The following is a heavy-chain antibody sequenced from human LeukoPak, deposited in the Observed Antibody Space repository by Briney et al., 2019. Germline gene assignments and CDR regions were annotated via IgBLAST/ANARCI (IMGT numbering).Heavy chain of an antibody. CDR3: ARRAVAYYYYYYMDV. J-gene: IGHJ6*03. V-gene: IGHV1-8*03. CDR2: MNPNSGNT. D-gene: IGHD6-19*01. Sequence: VASVKVSCKASGGTFSSYAISWVRQATGQGLEWMGWMNPNSGNTGYAQKFQDRVTITRNTSISTAYMDLSSLRSDDTAVYYCARRAVAYYYYYYMDVWGKGTTVTVSS. CDR1: GGTFSSYA.